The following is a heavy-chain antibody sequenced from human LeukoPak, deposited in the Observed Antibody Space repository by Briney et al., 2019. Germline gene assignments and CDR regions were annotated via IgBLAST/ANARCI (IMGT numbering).Heavy chain of an antibody. CDR3: ARDRAELWFDP. V-gene: IGHV3-23*01. D-gene: IGHD1-1*01. J-gene: IGHJ5*02. CDR1: GFTFSSYG. Sequence: GRSLRLSCAASGFTFSSYGMHWVRQAPGKGLEWVSAISGSGGSTYYADSVKGRFTISRDNSKNTLYLQMNSLRAEDTAVYYCARDRAELWFDPWGQGTLVTVSS. CDR2: ISGSGGST.